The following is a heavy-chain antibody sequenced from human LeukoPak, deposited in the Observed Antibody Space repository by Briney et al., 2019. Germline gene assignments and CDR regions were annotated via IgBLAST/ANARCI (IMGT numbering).Heavy chain of an antibody. Sequence: GGSLRLSCAASGFTFDDYAMHWVRQAPGKGLEWVSGISWNSGSIGYADSVKGRFTISRDNAKNSLYLQMNSLRAEDTALYYCANPGVDYWGQGTLVTVSS. D-gene: IGHD3-10*01. CDR3: ANPGVDY. J-gene: IGHJ4*02. CDR2: ISWNSGSI. CDR1: GFTFDDYA. V-gene: IGHV3-9*01.